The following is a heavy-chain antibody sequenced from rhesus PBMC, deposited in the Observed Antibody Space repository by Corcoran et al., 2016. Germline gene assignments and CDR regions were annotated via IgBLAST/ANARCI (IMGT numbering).Heavy chain of an antibody. CDR1: GGSIRGYY. Sequence: QLQLQESGPGLVKPSEARSLPCAVSGGSIRGYYWSWIPQPPGKGLEWIGNIDGNIAVTNYNPSLKSRVIISKDTSKNQFSRKLSSVTAADTAVYDCARLYISGWSHPYWGQGGLVTVSS. D-gene: IGHD6S26*01. V-gene: IGHV4-81*01. J-gene: IGHJ4*01. CDR3: ARLYISGWSHPY. CDR2: IDGNIAVT.